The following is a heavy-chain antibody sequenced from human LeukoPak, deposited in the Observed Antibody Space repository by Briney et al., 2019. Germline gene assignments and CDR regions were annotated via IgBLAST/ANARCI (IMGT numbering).Heavy chain of an antibody. CDR2: ISAYNGNT. CDR3: AREGCDSSGYLGRGVCY. CDR1: GYTFTSYG. J-gene: IGHJ4*02. Sequence: ASVKVSCKASGYTFTSYGISWVRQAPGQGLEWMGWISAYNGNTNYAQKRQGRVTMTTDTAKSKAYMELRSLRSDDTAVYYCAREGCDSSGYLGRGVCYWGQGTLVTVSS. V-gene: IGHV1-18*01. D-gene: IGHD3-22*01.